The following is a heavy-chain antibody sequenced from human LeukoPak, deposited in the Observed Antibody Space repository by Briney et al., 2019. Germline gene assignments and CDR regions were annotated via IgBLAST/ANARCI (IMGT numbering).Heavy chain of an antibody. V-gene: IGHV1-46*01. CDR1: VYTFTSYY. CDR2: INPIGGST. D-gene: IGHD4-23*01. J-gene: IGHJ4*02. Sequence: GASVKVSCKASVYTFTSYYIHWVRPPPGQGLEWMEIINPIGGSTSSAQKFQGRVTMTRDTSTSTVYMELSSLRSEDTAVYYCAVPLYGGNSSFRDYWGQGTLVTVSS. CDR3: AVPLYGGNSSFRDY.